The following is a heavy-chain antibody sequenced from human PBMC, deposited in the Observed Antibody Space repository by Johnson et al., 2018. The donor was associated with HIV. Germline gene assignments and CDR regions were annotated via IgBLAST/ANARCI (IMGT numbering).Heavy chain of an antibody. J-gene: IGHJ3*01. CDR1: GFGFSTYY. V-gene: IGHV3-11*04. CDR3: ARDATPWGGDYVGYAFDL. Sequence: QVQLVESGGGVVQPGGSLRLSCVTSGFGFSTYYMSWIRQAPGKGLECLSYIRSSCSSIYYTDSVKGRFTISRDNTKKSLYLQMNSLTADDTAIYYCARDATPWGGDYVGYAFDLWGQGTNVIVAS. CDR2: IRSSCSSI. D-gene: IGHD4-17*01.